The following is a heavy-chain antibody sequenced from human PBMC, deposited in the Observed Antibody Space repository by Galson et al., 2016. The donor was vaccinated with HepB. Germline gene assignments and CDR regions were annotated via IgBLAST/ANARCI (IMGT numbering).Heavy chain of an antibody. D-gene: IGHD6-19*01. CDR1: GFTFRNYA. V-gene: IGHV3-23*01. CDR2: IDGPTPNT. J-gene: IGHJ4*02. CDR3: TTWLSHHFDY. Sequence: SLRLSCAASGFTFRNYALRWVRRAPGKGLEWVSHIDGPTPNTHYADSVGGRFSIYRDNSRDTLYLQMDSLTAEDSAIYYCTTWLSHHFDYWGQGTLLTVSS.